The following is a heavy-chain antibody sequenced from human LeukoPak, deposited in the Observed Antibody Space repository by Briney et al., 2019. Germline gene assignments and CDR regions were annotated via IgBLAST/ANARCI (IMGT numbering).Heavy chain of an antibody. D-gene: IGHD6-19*01. CDR1: GYTFTGYY. Sequence: GASVKVSCKASGYTFTGYYMHWVRQAPRQGLEWMGWINLSSGGTNYAPKFQGRVTMTRDTSISTAYTELSRLTSDDTAVYYCARGPGWYSSTDHWGQGTLVTVSS. V-gene: IGHV1-2*02. CDR2: INLSSGGT. CDR3: ARGPGWYSSTDH. J-gene: IGHJ4*02.